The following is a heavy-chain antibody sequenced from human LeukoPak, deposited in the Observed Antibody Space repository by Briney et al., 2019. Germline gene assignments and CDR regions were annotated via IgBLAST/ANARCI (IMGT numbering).Heavy chain of an antibody. CDR2: IIPIFGTA. CDR3: ARDPWVRGVIPRLDY. CDR1: GGTFSSYA. J-gene: IGHJ4*02. D-gene: IGHD3-10*01. V-gene: IGHV1-69*06. Sequence: GASVKVSCKASGGTFSSYAISWVRQAPGQGLEWMGGIIPIFGTANYAQKFQGRVTITADKSTSTAYMELSSLRSEDTAVYYCARDPWVRGVIPRLDYWGQGTLVTVSS.